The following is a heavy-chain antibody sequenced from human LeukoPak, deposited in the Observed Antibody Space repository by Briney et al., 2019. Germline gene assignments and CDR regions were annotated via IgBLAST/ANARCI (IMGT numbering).Heavy chain of an antibody. V-gene: IGHV3-30*18. CDR2: ISYDGSNK. CDR3: AKLVGYSYGYVNY. CDR1: GFTFSSYG. Sequence: GGSLRLSCAASGFTFSSYGMHWVRQAPGKGLEWVAVISYDGSNKYYADSVKGRFTISRDNSKNTLYLQMNSLRAEDTAVYYCAKLVGYSYGYVNYWGQGTLVTVSS. J-gene: IGHJ4*02. D-gene: IGHD5-18*01.